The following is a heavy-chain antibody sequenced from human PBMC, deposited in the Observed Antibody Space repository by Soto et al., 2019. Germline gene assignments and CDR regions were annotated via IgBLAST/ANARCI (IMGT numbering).Heavy chain of an antibody. CDR2: FYPGSGAS. V-gene: IGHV1-46*01. Sequence: QVQLVQSGAEVKKPGASVKVSCKASGFTFTTSYIPWVRQAPGHGLASMGIFYPGSGASSYAQKFQGRVAMTRDTATSTVDMELSSLRSEDTAVYYCANEVPNTGKFDYWGQGTLVTVSS. J-gene: IGHJ4*02. CDR3: ANEVPNTGKFDY. CDR1: GFTFTTSY.